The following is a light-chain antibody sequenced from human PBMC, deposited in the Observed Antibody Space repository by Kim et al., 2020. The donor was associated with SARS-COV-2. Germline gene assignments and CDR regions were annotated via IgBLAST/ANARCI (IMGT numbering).Light chain of an antibody. CDR3: AAWDDSLNGFYV. J-gene: IGLJ1*01. V-gene: IGLV1-44*01. CDR1: GSNIGSNT. CDR2: SNN. Sequence: RFTVSCYGSGSNIGSNTVNWYQQLPGTAPKLLIYSNNQRPSGVPDRFSGSKSGTSASLAISGLQSEDEADYYCAAWDDSLNGFYVFGTGTKVTVL.